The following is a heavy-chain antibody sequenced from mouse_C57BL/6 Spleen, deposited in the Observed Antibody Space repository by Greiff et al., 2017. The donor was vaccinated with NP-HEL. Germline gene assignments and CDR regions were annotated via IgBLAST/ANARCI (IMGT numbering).Heavy chain of an antibody. CDR1: GYAFTNYL. CDR3: ARRVYYGNYDDAMDY. J-gene: IGHJ4*01. Sequence: VKLMESGAELVRPGTSVKVSCKASGYAFTNYLIEWVKQRPGQGLEWIGVINPGSGGTNYNEKFKGKATLTADKSSSTAYMQLSSLTSEDSAVYFCARRVYYGNYDDAMDYWGQGTSVTVSS. D-gene: IGHD2-1*01. CDR2: INPGSGGT. V-gene: IGHV1-54*01.